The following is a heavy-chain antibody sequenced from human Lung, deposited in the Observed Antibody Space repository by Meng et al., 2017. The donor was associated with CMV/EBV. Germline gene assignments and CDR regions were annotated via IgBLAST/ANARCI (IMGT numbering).Heavy chain of an antibody. CDR1: GFYFSNAW. J-gene: IGHJ4*02. D-gene: IGHD3-9*01. CDR2: IKSNTDGGTT. CDR3: TWDDKAVSDY. Sequence: EGHLVESGGDLVKPGVSLKLSCAAFGFYFSNAWRSWVRQAPGKGLEWVGRIKSNTDGGTTEYAAPVTGRFTISRDDSKSTLNLHLSGLRNDDTGVYYCTWDDKAVSDYWGQGTLVTVSS. V-gene: IGHV3-15*01.